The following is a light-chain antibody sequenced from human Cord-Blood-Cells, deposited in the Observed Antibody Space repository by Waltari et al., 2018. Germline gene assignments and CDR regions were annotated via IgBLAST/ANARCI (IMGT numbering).Light chain of an antibody. Sequence: QSVLTQPPSASGTPGLRVTLSCSGSRSNIGSNYVYCYQQLPGTAPKLLIYRNKQRPSGVPDRFSGSKSGTSASLAISGLRSEDEADYYCAAWDDSLSGRVFGGGTKLTVL. V-gene: IGLV1-47*01. J-gene: IGLJ3*02. CDR1: RSNIGSNY. CDR3: AAWDDSLSGRV. CDR2: RNK.